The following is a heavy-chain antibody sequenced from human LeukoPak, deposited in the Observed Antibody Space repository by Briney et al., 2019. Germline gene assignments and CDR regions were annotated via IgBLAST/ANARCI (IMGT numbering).Heavy chain of an antibody. D-gene: IGHD5-18*01. J-gene: IGHJ4*02. Sequence: GASVKVSCKASGYTFTGYAMHWVRQAPGQRLEWMGWINAGNGNTKYSQKFQGGVTITRDTSASTAYMELSSLRSEDTAVYYCARDKAAMVMVFDYWGQGTLVTVSS. V-gene: IGHV1-3*01. CDR3: ARDKAAMVMVFDY. CDR1: GYTFTGYA. CDR2: INAGNGNT.